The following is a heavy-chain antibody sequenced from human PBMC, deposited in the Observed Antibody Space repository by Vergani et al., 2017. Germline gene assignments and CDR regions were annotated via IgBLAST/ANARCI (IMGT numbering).Heavy chain of an antibody. D-gene: IGHD3-10*01. V-gene: IGHV3-9*01. J-gene: IGHJ4*02. CDR2: ISWNSGSI. CDR3: AKEWGYYGSGTFDY. Sequence: EVQLVESGGGLVQPGRSLRLSCAASGFTFDDYAMHWVRQAPGKGLEWVSGISWNSGSIGYADSVKGRFTISRDNAKNSLYLQMNSLRAEDTAVYYCAKEWGYYGSGTFDYWGQGTLVTVSS. CDR1: GFTFDDYA.